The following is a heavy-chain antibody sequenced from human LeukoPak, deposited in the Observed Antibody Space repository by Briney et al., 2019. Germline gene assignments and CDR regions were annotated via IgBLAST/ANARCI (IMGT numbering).Heavy chain of an antibody. CDR1: GFTFSSYS. J-gene: IGHJ4*02. V-gene: IGHV3-21*01. CDR3: ARDTYGGNSALFDY. Sequence: GGSLRLSCAASGFTFSSYSMSWVRPAPGKVLEWVSSISSSSSYIYYADSVKGRFTISRDNAKNSLYLQMNSLRAEDTAVYYCARDTYGGNSALFDYWGQGTLVTVSS. D-gene: IGHD4-23*01. CDR2: ISSSSSYI.